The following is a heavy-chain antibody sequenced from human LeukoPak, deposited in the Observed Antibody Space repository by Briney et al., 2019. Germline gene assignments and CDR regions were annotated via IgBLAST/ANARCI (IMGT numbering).Heavy chain of an antibody. CDR2: IRRKSESGTT. CDR3: TKSRVGATIDGEG. D-gene: IGHD1-26*01. Sequence: NLGGSIRLSCAASGFTFSNAWMCWVRQAPGKGLEWIGRIRRKSESGTTGYAAPVKGRFSISRDDSQNTLYLHMKSQETDDSAVYYCTKSRVGATIDGEGWG. V-gene: IGHV3-15*01. CDR1: GFTFSNAW. J-gene: IGHJ1*01.